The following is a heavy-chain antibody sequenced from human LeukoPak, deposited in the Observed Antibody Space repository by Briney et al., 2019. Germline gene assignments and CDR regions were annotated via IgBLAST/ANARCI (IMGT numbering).Heavy chain of an antibody. CDR2: ISYDGSNR. V-gene: IGHV3-30*18. J-gene: IGHJ4*02. Sequence: PGRSLRLSSAASGFTFSNYGMHWVRQAPGKGLEWVAVISYDGSNRNYADSVKGRFTISRDNSKNTLYLQMNSLRVEDTAVYYCAKGPDDYGDYWGQGTLVTVSS. CDR3: AKGPDDYGDY. CDR1: GFTFSNYG.